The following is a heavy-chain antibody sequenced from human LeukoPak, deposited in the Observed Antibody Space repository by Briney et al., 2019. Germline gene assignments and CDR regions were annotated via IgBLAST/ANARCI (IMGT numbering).Heavy chain of an antibody. CDR3: AHSQVTMVTADVFDI. CDR1: GFSLSRTGGG. CDR2: SYFYDDK. Sequence: SGPTLVNPTQTLTLTFTFSGFSLSRTGGGVGWLRQPPGKALEWLALSYFYDDKLYSPSLKNRLTIKKHPSKNQVVLTMTNMDPVDTATYYCAHSQVTMVTADVFDIWGQGTMVTVSS. V-gene: IGHV2-5*01. J-gene: IGHJ3*02. D-gene: IGHD4-17*01.